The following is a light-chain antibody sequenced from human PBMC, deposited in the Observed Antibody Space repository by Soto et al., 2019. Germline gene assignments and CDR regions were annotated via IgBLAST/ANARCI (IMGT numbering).Light chain of an antibody. CDR1: QSISGY. V-gene: IGKV1-39*01. J-gene: IGKJ5*01. CDR3: QQSYSTLIT. Sequence: DIQMTQSPSSLSASVGDRVTITCRASQSISGYLNWFQQRPGKAPKLLIYAASSLQSGVPSRFSGSGSGTDFTLTISSLQPEDFATYYCQQSYSTLITFGQGTRLETK. CDR2: AAS.